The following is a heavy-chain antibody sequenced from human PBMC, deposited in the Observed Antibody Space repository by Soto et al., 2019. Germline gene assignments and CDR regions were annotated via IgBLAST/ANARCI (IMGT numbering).Heavy chain of an antibody. CDR3: ARSGGLDRDFNY. CDR1: GGTFSSDS. D-gene: IGHD2-15*01. V-gene: IGHV1-69*12. J-gene: IGHJ4*02. CDR2: IIPMFDTP. Sequence: QVQLVQSGAEVKKPGSSVKVSCKASGGTFSSDSFSWVRQAPGQGLEWMGGIIPMFDTPIYAQKFQGRVTITADESTSAAYMQLSSLRAGETAVYYCARSGGLDRDFNYWGQGSLGTVSS.